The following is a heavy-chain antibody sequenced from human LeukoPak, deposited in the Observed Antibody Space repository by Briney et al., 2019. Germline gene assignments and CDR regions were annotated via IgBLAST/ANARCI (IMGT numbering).Heavy chain of an antibody. CDR1: GYSISSSYSY. CDR3: ARGKGPYIITMVGGGYSYYFDY. J-gene: IGHJ4*02. CDR2: IYYSGST. V-gene: IGHV4-39*07. Sequence: SETLSLTCTVSGYSISSSYSYWGWLRQPPGKGLEWIGNIYYSGSTYYSPSLTSRVTVSVDASETQFSLKLSSVTAADTAVYYCARGKGPYIITMVGGGYSYYFDYWGQGTLVTVSS. D-gene: IGHD3-10*01.